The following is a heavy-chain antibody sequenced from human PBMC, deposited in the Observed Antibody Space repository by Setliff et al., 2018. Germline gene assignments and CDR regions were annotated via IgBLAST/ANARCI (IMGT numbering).Heavy chain of an antibody. CDR2: ISAYNGYI. D-gene: IGHD2-2*01. CDR3: ARAPGTVVVPASRSAFDI. J-gene: IGHJ3*02. CDR1: GYTFSNYG. Sequence: GASVKVSCKASGYTFSNYGISWVRQAPGQGLEWMGWISAYNGYIIYAQKLQGRVTMTTDTSTSTAYMEVRSLRSDDTAVYYCARAPGTVVVPASRSAFDIWGQGTMVTGSS. V-gene: IGHV1-18*01.